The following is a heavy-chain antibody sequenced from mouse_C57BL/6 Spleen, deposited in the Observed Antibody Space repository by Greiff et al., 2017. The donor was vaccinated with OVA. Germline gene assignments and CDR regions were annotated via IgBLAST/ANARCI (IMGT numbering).Heavy chain of an antibody. CDR3: ANWDVFAY. J-gene: IGHJ3*01. CDR1: GYTFTDYY. Sequence: VQLQQSGPELVKPGASVQISCKASGYTFTDYYMNWVKQSHGKSLEWIGDINPNNGGTSYNQKFKGKATLTVDKSSSTAYMELRSLTSEDSAVYYCANWDVFAYWGQGTLVTVSA. V-gene: IGHV1-26*01. D-gene: IGHD4-1*02. CDR2: INPNNGGT.